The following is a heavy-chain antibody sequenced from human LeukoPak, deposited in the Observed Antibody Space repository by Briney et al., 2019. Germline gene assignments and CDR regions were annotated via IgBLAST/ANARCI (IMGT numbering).Heavy chain of an antibody. CDR3: AREDYYDSSGSDY. CDR1: SFKFTSYG. J-gene: IGHJ4*02. CDR2: ISADNGIT. V-gene: IGHV1-18*01. Sequence: ASVKVSCKGSSFKFTSYGISWVRQAPGQGLEWMGWISADNGITNYAQKLQGRVTMTTDISTRTVYMELRSLRSDDTAVYYCAREDYYDSSGSDYWGQGTLVSVSS. D-gene: IGHD3-22*01.